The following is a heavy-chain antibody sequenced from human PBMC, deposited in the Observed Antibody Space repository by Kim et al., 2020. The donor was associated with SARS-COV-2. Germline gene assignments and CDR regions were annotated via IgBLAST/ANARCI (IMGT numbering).Heavy chain of an antibody. CDR3: ATGRLNDDFLWGMDV. J-gene: IGHJ6*02. Sequence: QKFQGRVTMTEDTSTDTAYMELSSLRSEDAAVYYCATGRLNDDFLWGMDVWGQGTTVTVSS. D-gene: IGHD2-21*01. V-gene: IGHV1-24*01.